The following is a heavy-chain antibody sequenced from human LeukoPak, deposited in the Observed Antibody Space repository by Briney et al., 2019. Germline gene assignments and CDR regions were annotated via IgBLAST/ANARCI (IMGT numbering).Heavy chain of an antibody. J-gene: IGHJ6*02. CDR3: AKSSTGSSWPYYYYYYGMDV. Sequence: GSLRLSCAASGFTFSSYGMHWVRQAPGKGLEWVAVISYDGSNKYYADSVKGRFTISRDNSKNTLYLQMNSLRAEDTAVYYCAKSSTGSSWPYYYYYYGMDVWGQGTTVTVSS. V-gene: IGHV3-30*18. CDR2: ISYDGSNK. D-gene: IGHD6-13*01. CDR1: GFTFSSYG.